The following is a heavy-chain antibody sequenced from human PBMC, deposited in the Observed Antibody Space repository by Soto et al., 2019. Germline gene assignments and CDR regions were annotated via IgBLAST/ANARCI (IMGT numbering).Heavy chain of an antibody. CDR3: ARVPDR. CDR1: GGSISIGGYS. Sequence: QLQLQESGSGRVKPSQTLSLTCAVSGGSISIGGYSWRRIRQPPGKGLEWIGYIYHSGSTYYNPSLKSRVTISVDRSKNQFSLKLSSVTAADTAVYYCARVPDRWGQGTLVTVSS. V-gene: IGHV4-30-2*01. J-gene: IGHJ5*02. CDR2: IYHSGST. D-gene: IGHD2-2*01.